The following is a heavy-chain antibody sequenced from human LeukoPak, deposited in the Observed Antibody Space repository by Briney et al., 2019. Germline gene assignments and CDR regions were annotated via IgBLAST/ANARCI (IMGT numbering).Heavy chain of an antibody. V-gene: IGHV4-39*07. CDR1: GGSIRSSYYY. CDR2: IYYSGST. D-gene: IGHD3-16*01. CDR3: ARGFGPGGAFDI. J-gene: IGHJ3*02. Sequence: PSETLSLTCTVSGGSIRSSYYYWGWIRQPPGKGLEWIGTIYYSGSTHYNPSLKSRVTISVDTSKNQFSLKLSSVTAADTAVYSCARGFGPGGAFDIWGQGTMVTVSS.